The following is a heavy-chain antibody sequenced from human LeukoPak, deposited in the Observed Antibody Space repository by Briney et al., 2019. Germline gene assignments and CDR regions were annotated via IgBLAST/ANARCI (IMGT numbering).Heavy chain of an antibody. J-gene: IGHJ5*02. D-gene: IGHD4-23*01. CDR1: GYTFTSYG. Sequence: GPSVKVSCKASGYTFTSYGISWVRQAPGQGLEWMGWISAYNGNTNYAQKLQGRVTMTTDTSTSTAYMELRSLRSDDTAVYYCARVTKATVVPYNWFDPWGQGTLVTVSS. CDR2: ISAYNGNT. V-gene: IGHV1-18*01. CDR3: ARVTKATVVPYNWFDP.